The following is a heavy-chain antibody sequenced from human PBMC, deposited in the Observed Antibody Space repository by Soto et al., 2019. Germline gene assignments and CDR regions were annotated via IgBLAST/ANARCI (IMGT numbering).Heavy chain of an antibody. CDR3: ARGRVQNYVHY. J-gene: IGHJ4*02. CDR1: GDSIRSGNFY. Sequence: QVQLQESGPGLVEPSETLSLTCTVSGDSIRSGNFYWGWIRQHPGKGLEWIGFIYHSGNAYYNPSLESPLTNSIDTPKNQFSLKLTPLTAADTGTYFFARGRVQNYVHYWGQGILVTVSS. CDR2: IYHSGNA. D-gene: IGHD3-16*01. V-gene: IGHV4-30-4*01.